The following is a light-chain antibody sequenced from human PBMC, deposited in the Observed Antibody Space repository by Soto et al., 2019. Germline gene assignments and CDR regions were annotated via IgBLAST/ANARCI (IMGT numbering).Light chain of an antibody. CDR2: DDS. Sequence: SYELTQPPSVSVAPGQTARITCGGNNIGSKSVHWYQQKPGQAPVLAVYDDSDRPSGIPERFSGSNSGNTATLTISRVEAGDEADYYCQVWDSSSDQPYVVFGGGTKLTVL. CDR3: QVWDSSSDQPYVV. J-gene: IGLJ2*01. CDR1: NIGSKS. V-gene: IGLV3-21*02.